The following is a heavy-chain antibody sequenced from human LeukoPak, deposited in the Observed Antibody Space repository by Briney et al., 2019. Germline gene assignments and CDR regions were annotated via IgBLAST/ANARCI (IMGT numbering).Heavy chain of an antibody. D-gene: IGHD3-9*01. CDR1: GGSISSYY. CDR2: IYYSGST. V-gene: IGHV4-59*08. CDR3: ARHSDPYYDILTGYYSGLSAGD. Sequence: SETLSLTCTVSGGSISSYYWSWIRQPPGKGLEWIGYIYYSGSTNYNPSLKSRVTISVDTSKNQFSLKLSSVTAADTAVYYCARHSDPYYDILTGYYSGLSAGDWGQGTLVTVSS. J-gene: IGHJ4*02.